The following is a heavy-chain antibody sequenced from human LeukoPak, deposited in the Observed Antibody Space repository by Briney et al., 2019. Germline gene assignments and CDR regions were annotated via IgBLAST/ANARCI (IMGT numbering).Heavy chain of an antibody. CDR3: AACPWGRGSCFFDY. J-gene: IGHJ4*02. D-gene: IGHD2-15*01. CDR2: IHYSGST. CDR1: GGSISSYY. V-gene: IGHV4-59*05. Sequence: SETLSLTCTVSGGSISSYYWGWIRQPPGKDLEWIGGIHYSGSTSYKASLKSRVTISVDTSKNQFSLDLSSVTAADTAVYYCAACPWGRGSCFFDYWGQGTLVTVSS.